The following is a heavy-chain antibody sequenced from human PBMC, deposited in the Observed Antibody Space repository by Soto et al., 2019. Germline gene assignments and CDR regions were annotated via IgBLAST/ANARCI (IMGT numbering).Heavy chain of an antibody. CDR1: GGSISSGDYY. CDR3: ARYDLSGVRYYFDY. V-gene: IGHV4-30-4*01. Sequence: SEILSLTCTVSGGSISSGDYYWSWIRQPPGKGLEWIGYIYYSGSTYYNPSLKSRVTISVDTSKNQFSLKLSSVTAADTAVYYCARYDLSGVRYYFDYWGQGTLVTVSS. J-gene: IGHJ4*02. CDR2: IYYSGST. D-gene: IGHD2-8*01.